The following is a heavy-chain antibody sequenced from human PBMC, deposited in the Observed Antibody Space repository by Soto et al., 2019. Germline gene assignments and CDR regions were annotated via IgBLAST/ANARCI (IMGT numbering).Heavy chain of an antibody. Sequence: SVKVSCKASGYSFTNYPIAWVRRAPGQGLEWIVWIIAYSGDTNYSQKFQGRVTMTRDTSTIAAYLDLRSLRSXDKGVYYCARGIIMIFLAPAYRGQRTPVTVSS. CDR1: GYSFTNYP. CDR3: ARGIIMIFLAPAY. D-gene: IGHD3-10*01. V-gene: IGHV1-18*01. J-gene: IGHJ4*02. CDR2: IIAYSGDT.